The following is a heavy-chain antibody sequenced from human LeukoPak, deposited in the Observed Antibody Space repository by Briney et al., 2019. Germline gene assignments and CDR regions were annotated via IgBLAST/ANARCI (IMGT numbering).Heavy chain of an antibody. Sequence: SVKVSCKASGGTFSSYAISWVRQAPGQGLEWMGGIIPIFGTANYAQKFQGRVTMTRNTSISTAYMELSSLRSEDTAVYYCARGLVYSGSDYWGQGTLVTVSS. CDR1: GGTFSSYA. D-gene: IGHD3-10*01. V-gene: IGHV1-69*05. J-gene: IGHJ4*02. CDR2: IIPIFGTA. CDR3: ARGLVYSGSDY.